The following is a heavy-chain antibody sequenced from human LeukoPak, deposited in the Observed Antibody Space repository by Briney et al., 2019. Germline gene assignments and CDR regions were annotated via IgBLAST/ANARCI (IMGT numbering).Heavy chain of an antibody. D-gene: IGHD4-11*01. CDR1: GGTFSTYD. Sequence: SVKVSCKASGGTFSTYDITWVRQAPGQGLEWMGGIIPINGTANYAQKFRGRVTITTDESTRTAYMELSSLRSEDTAVYYCARTVGTTVTDYWFDPWGQGTLVTVSS. CDR3: ARTVGTTVTDYWFDP. CDR2: IIPINGTA. V-gene: IGHV1-69*05. J-gene: IGHJ5*02.